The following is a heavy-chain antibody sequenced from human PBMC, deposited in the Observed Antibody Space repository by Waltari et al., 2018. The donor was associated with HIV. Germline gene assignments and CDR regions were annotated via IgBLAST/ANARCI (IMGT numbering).Heavy chain of an antibody. V-gene: IGHV3-33*03. CDR2: IWSDGKTR. Sequence: VQVAESGGGVVQSGKPVRLSCATSVFNFRDFVFLWVRQAPEKGLEWVAFIWSDGKTRFYEDSIKGRFSISRDNSNYSSSLQINRVTLADTAVYYCTTGRSSVVAAPPVQWGQGT. D-gene: IGHD6-19*01. CDR3: TTGRSSVVAAPPVQ. J-gene: IGHJ4*01. CDR1: VFNFRDFV.